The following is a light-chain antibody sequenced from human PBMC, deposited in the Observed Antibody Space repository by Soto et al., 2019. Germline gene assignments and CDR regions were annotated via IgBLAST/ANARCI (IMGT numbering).Light chain of an antibody. CDR3: QHMAT. CDR1: QSISAS. Sequence: DIQMTQSTSTLSASVGDRVTITCWASQSISASLAWYQQKPGKAPKPLIYKASSLETGVPSRFSGSGSGTEFTLTISSRQPDDFATYFCQHMATFGQGTKVEIK. J-gene: IGKJ1*01. V-gene: IGKV1-5*03. CDR2: KAS.